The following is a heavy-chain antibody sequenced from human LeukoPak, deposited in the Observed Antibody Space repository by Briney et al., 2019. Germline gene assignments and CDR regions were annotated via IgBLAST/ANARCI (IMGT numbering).Heavy chain of an antibody. V-gene: IGHV1-69*04. D-gene: IGHD2-2*01. CDR2: IIPIFGIA. CDR3: ARGGRSTSTSSLNWFDP. J-gene: IGHJ5*02. CDR1: GGTFSSYA. Sequence: SVKGSCKASGGTFSSYAISWVRQAPGQGLEWMGRIIPIFGIANYAQKFQGRVTITADKSTSTAYMELSSLRSEDTAVYYCARGGRSTSTSSLNWFDPWGQGTLVTVSS.